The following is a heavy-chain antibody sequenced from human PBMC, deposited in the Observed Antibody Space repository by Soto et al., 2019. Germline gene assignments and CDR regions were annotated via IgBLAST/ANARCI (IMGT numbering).Heavy chain of an antibody. CDR2: IYYSGST. D-gene: IGHD3-3*01. CDR1: GGSISSYY. CDR3: ARVHSEALTYYDFWSGYYIREDLDV. Sequence: SETLSLTCTVSGGSISSYYWSWIRQPPGKGLEWIGYIYYSGSTNYNPSLKSRVTISVDTSKNQFSLKLSSVTAADTAVYYCARVHSEALTYYDFWSGYYIREDLDVWGQGTTVTVSS. V-gene: IGHV4-59*01. J-gene: IGHJ6*01.